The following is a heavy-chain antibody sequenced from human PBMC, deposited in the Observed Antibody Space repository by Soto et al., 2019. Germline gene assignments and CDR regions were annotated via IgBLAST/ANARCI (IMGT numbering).Heavy chain of an antibody. Sequence: GGSLRLSCAASGFSFSSHGMHWVRQAPGKGLEWVAVIWYDGNSKYYADSVKGRFTISRDNSKNTLDLQMNSLRAEDTAVYFCARGTTYYYGSGSPLPFDFWGQGTLVTAPQ. J-gene: IGHJ4*02. CDR3: ARGTTYYYGSGSPLPFDF. D-gene: IGHD3-10*01. V-gene: IGHV3-33*01. CDR2: IWYDGNSK. CDR1: GFSFSSHG.